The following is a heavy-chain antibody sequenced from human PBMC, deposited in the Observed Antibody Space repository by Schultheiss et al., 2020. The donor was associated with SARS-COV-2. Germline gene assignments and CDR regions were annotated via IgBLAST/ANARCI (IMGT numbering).Heavy chain of an antibody. J-gene: IGHJ4*02. D-gene: IGHD5-12*01. CDR1: GFTFSSYS. V-gene: IGHV3-48*04. CDR3: ARAAGPRGYSGYDWYY. CDR2: ISSSGSTI. Sequence: GESLKISCAASGFTFSSYSMNWVRQAPGKGLEWVSYISSSGSTIYYADSVKGRFTISRDNAKNSLYLQMNSLRAEDTAVYYCARAAGPRGYSGYDWYYWGQGTLVTVSS.